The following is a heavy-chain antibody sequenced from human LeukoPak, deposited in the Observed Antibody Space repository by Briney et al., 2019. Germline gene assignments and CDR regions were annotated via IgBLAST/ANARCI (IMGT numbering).Heavy chain of an antibody. V-gene: IGHV1-18*01. D-gene: IGHD1-26*01. CDR2: ISCYNGDT. Sequence: GASVKVSCKASGYSFTSNCLTWVRQAPGQGLEWVGWISCYNGDTRYAQKFQGRVTVTTDTSTSTAYMELRSLRSDDTAVYYCARPDSGSYYLWGQGTLVTVSS. J-gene: IGHJ4*02. CDR3: ARPDSGSYYL. CDR1: GYSFTSNC.